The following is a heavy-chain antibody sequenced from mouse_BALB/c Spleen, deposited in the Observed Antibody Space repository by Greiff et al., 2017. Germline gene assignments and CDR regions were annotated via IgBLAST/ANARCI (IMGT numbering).Heavy chain of an antibody. CDR3: ARLDYDGDYYAMDY. Sequence: EVQLQQSGGDLVKPGGSLKLSCAASGFTFSSYGMSWVRQTPDKRLEWVATISSGGSYTYYPDSVKGRFTISRDNAKNTLYLQMSSLKSEDTAMYYCARLDYDGDYYAMDYWGQGTSVTVSS. D-gene: IGHD2-4*01. CDR1: GFTFSSYG. V-gene: IGHV5-6*01. CDR2: ISSGGSYT. J-gene: IGHJ4*01.